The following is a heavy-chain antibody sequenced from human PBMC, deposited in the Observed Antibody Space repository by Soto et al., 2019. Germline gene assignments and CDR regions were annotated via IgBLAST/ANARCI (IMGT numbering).Heavy chain of an antibody. CDR3: AKDKGGMVYDY. Sequence: QVPLVESGGGVVQPGRSLRLSCAASGFTFSSYAMRWVRQAPGKGLEWVAVISYDGSIKYYADSVKGRFTISRDNSKNTLYLQMNSLRAEDTAMYYCAKDKGGMVYDYWGQGTLVTVSS. CDR2: ISYDGSIK. J-gene: IGHJ4*02. V-gene: IGHV3-30*18. CDR1: GFTFSSYA. D-gene: IGHD3-10*01.